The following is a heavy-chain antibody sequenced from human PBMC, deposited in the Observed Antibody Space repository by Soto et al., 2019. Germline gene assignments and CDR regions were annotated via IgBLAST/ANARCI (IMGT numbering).Heavy chain of an antibody. CDR1: GFTYSRYT. CDR3: ARDKSGTYSIDY. CDR2: ISGGGGTM. Sequence: EVKVVESGGGSVQPGGSLRLSCAASGFTYSRYTMNWVRQAPGKGLEWLSYISGGGGTMSYTDSVKGRVTISRDNAKNSLYLQMDSLRAEDTAVYYCARDKSGTYSIDYWGQGTLVTVSS. D-gene: IGHD1-26*01. V-gene: IGHV3-48*04. J-gene: IGHJ4*02.